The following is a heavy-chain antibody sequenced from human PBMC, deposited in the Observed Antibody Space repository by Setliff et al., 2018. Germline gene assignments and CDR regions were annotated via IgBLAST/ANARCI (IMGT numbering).Heavy chain of an antibody. D-gene: IGHD2-2*01. Sequence: LGESLKISCKASGYIFTNYWIGWVRQMPGKGLEWMGVIYPGDSDTRYSPSFQGQVTISADKSINTAYLQWSSLKASDTAIYYCTRHEDRNKCTSSSCYRENDAFDVWGQGAMVTV. CDR3: TRHEDRNKCTSSSCYRENDAFDV. J-gene: IGHJ3*01. CDR2: IYPGDSDT. V-gene: IGHV5-51*01. CDR1: GYIFTNYW.